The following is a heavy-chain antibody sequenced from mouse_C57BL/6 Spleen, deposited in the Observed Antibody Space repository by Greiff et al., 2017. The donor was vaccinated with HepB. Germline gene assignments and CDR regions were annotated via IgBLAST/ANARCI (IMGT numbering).Heavy chain of an antibody. CDR3: ARKGTTVVVQDWYFDV. Sequence: QVQLQQSGAELVRPGASVKLSCKASGYTFTDYYINWVKQRPGQGLEWIARIYPGSGNTYYNEKFKGKATLTAEKSSSTAYMQLSSLTSEDSAVYFCARKGTTVVVQDWYFDVWGTGTTVTVSS. CDR2: IYPGSGNT. J-gene: IGHJ1*03. V-gene: IGHV1-76*01. D-gene: IGHD1-1*01. CDR1: GYTFTDYY.